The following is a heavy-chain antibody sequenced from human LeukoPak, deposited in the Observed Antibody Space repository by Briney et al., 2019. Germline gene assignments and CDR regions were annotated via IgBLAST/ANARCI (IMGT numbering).Heavy chain of an antibody. V-gene: IGHV3-23*01. CDR3: AKMGVEIPVILVGFHKEAQYFHP. Sequence: GGSLRLSCAVSGITLSNYGMSWVRQAPGKGLEWVAGIIDSGGTTNYAYSVKGGFPIYRHNHKTTLFVQMNSLSGEHTGVFFCAKMGVEIPVILVGFHKEAQYFHPWGKGAVDSVS. J-gene: IGHJ5*02. CDR2: IIDSGGTT. D-gene: IGHD2/OR15-2a*01. CDR1: GITLSNYG.